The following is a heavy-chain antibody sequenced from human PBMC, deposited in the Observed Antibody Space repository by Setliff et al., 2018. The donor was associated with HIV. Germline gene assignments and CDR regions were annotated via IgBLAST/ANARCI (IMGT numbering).Heavy chain of an antibody. V-gene: IGHV4-39*01. Sequence: SETLSLTCTVSGGSFSSSTYSWGWIRQPPGMGLEWIGSIHSSGTTYYNPSLKSRVAISVDTSRSQFSLRLRSVTAADTAVYYCARHKTNYDFYAFDVWGQGTMVTVSS. J-gene: IGHJ3*01. CDR3: ARHKTNYDFYAFDV. D-gene: IGHD3-3*01. CDR2: IHSSGTT. CDR1: GGSFSSSTYS.